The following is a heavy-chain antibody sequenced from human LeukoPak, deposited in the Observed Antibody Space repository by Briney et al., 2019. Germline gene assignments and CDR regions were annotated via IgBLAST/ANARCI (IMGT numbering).Heavy chain of an antibody. V-gene: IGHV1-69*05. Sequence: SVKVSCKASGGTFSSYAISWVRQAPGQGLEWMGGIIPIFGTANYAQKFQGRVTITTDESTSTAYMELSSLRSEDTAVYYCARGGRTYYDSSGYYSPFDYWGQGTLVTVSS. D-gene: IGHD3-22*01. CDR1: GGTFSSYA. CDR3: ARGGRTYYDSSGYYSPFDY. J-gene: IGHJ4*02. CDR2: IIPIFGTA.